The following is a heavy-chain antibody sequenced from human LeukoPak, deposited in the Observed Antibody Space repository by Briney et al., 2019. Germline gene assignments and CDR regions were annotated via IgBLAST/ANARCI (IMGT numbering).Heavy chain of an antibody. D-gene: IGHD2-21*02. CDR2: ISYDGSNK. CDR3: AKGFLAYCGGDCYSFDY. CDR1: GSTFSSYG. V-gene: IGHV3-30*18. J-gene: IGHJ4*02. Sequence: GGSLRLSCAASGSTFSSYGMHWVRQAPGKGLEWVAVISYDGSNKYYADSVKGRFTISRDNSKNTLYLQMNSLRAEDTAVYYCAKGFLAYCGGDCYSFDYWGQGTLVTVSS.